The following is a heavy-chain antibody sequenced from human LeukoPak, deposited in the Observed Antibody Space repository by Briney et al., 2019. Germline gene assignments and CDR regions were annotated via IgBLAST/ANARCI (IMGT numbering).Heavy chain of an antibody. V-gene: IGHV3-53*01. CDR2: IYSGGST. J-gene: IGHJ4*02. CDR3: AKDRYDSSGYYDY. Sequence: GGSLRLSCAASGFTVSSNYMSWVRQAPGKGLEWVSVIYSGGSTYYADSVKGRFTISRDNSKNTLYLQMNSLRAEDTAVYYCAKDRYDSSGYYDYWGQGTLVTVSS. D-gene: IGHD3-22*01. CDR1: GFTVSSNY.